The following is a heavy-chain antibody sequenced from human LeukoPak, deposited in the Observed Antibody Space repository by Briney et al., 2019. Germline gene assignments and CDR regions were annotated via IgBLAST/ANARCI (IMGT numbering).Heavy chain of an antibody. D-gene: IGHD3-22*01. Sequence: ASVKVSCKASGYTFTSYDINWVRQAPGQGLEWMGWMNPNSGNTGYAQKFQGRVTMTRNTSISTAYMELSSLRSEDTAVYYCGRGRGKEVVEGYYRGQGTLVTVSS. CDR3: GRGRGKEVVEGYY. V-gene: IGHV1-8*02. CDR1: GYTFTSYD. J-gene: IGHJ4*02. CDR2: MNPNSGNT.